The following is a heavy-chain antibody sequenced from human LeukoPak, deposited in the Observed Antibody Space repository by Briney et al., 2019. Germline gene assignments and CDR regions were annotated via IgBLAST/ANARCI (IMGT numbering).Heavy chain of an antibody. CDR3: ARGHHLKYYDILTGRRPYNWFDP. J-gene: IGHJ5*02. CDR2: INPNSGGT. V-gene: IGHV1-2*02. D-gene: IGHD3-9*01. CDR1: GYTFTGYY. Sequence: ASVKVSCKASGYTFTGYYMHWVRQAPGQGLEWMGWINPNSGGTNYAQKFQGRVTVTRDTSISTAYMELSRLRSDDTAVYYCARGHHLKYYDILTGRRPYNWFDPWGQGTLVTVSS.